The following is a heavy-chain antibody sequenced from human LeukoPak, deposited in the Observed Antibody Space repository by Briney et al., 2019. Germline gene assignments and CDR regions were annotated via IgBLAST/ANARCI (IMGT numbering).Heavy chain of an antibody. Sequence: ASVKVSCKASGYTFTSYYMHWVRQAPGQGLEWMGIINPSGGSTNYAQKFQGRVTMTTDTSTSTAYMELRSLRSDDTAVYYCARVKTYYDILTGYWSRYYFDYWGQGTLVTVSS. CDR1: GYTFTSYY. V-gene: IGHV1-46*01. CDR3: ARVKTYYDILTGYWSRYYFDY. D-gene: IGHD3-9*01. CDR2: INPSGGST. J-gene: IGHJ4*02.